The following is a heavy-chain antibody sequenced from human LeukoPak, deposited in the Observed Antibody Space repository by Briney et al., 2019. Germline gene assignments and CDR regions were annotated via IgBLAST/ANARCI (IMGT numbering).Heavy chain of an antibody. CDR1: GYTFTSNG. V-gene: IGHV1-18*01. D-gene: IGHD5-18*01. CDR3: ARDGGTAGYSSGSDY. Sequence: ASVKVSCKASGYTFTSNGTTWVRQAPGQGLEWVGWISCYNGDTRYAQKFQGRVTVTTDTSTSTAYMELRSLRSDDTAVYYCARDGGTAGYSSGSDYWGQGTLVTVSS. J-gene: IGHJ4*02. CDR2: ISCYNGDT.